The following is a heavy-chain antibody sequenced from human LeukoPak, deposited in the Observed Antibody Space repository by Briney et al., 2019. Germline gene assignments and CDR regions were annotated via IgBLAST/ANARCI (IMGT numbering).Heavy chain of an antibody. J-gene: IGHJ3*02. V-gene: IGHV1-69*13. D-gene: IGHD1-26*01. CDR3: AREAEGVGATHSDAFDI. Sequence: ASVKVSCKASGGTFSSYAISWVRQAPGQGLEWMGGIIPIFGTANYAQKFQGRVTITADESTSTAYMELSSLRSEDTAVYYCAREAEGVGATHSDAFDIWGQGTMVTVSS. CDR2: IIPIFGTA. CDR1: GGTFSSYA.